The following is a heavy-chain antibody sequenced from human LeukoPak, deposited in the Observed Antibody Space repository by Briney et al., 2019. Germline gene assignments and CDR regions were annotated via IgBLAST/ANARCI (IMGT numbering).Heavy chain of an antibody. V-gene: IGHV3-66*02. CDR3: ARGGNYDFWSRYQYYFDY. Sequence: GGSLRLSCAASGFTVSSNYMSWVRQAPGKGLEWVSVIYSGGSTYYADSVKGRFTISRDNSKNTLYLQMNSLRAEDTAVYYCARGGNYDFWSRYQYYFDYWGQGTLVTVSS. J-gene: IGHJ4*02. CDR1: GFTVSSNY. D-gene: IGHD3-3*01. CDR2: IYSGGST.